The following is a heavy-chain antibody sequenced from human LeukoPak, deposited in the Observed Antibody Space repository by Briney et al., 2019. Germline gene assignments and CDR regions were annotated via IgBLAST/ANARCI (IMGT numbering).Heavy chain of an antibody. CDR3: ASKGYCSSTSCYGFDP. CDR2: INPNIGGT. Sequence: ASVKVSCKASGYTFTGYDMHWVRQAPGQGLEWMGWINPNIGGTNYAQKFQGRVTMTRDTSISTAYMELSRLRSDDTAVYYCASKGYCSSTSCYGFDPWGQGTLVTVSS. D-gene: IGHD2-2*01. J-gene: IGHJ5*02. CDR1: GYTFTGYD. V-gene: IGHV1-2*02.